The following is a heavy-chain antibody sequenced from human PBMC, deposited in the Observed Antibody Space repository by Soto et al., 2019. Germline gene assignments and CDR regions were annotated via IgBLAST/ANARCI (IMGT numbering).Heavy chain of an antibody. V-gene: IGHV1-24*01. CDR1: GYTLTELS. D-gene: IGHD4-4*01. J-gene: IGHJ4*02. CDR3: ALIEMTTIA. CDR2: FDPEDGET. Sequence: ASVKVSCKVSGYTLTELSMHWVRQAPGKGLEWMGGFDPEDGETIYAQKFQGRVTMTRDTSIDTAYMELTRLRSDDTAIYYCALIEMTTIAWGQGTLVTVYS.